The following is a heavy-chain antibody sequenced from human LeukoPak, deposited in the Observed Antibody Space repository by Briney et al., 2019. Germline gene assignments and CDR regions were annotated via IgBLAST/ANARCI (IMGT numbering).Heavy chain of an antibody. CDR2: ISGSGGSI. CDR1: GFTFSSYA. CDR3: AKGSGYDPLDY. J-gene: IGHJ4*02. D-gene: IGHD5-12*01. Sequence: GGSLRRSCAASGFTFSSYAMSWVRQAPGKGLEWVSRISGSGGSIYYADSVKGRFTISRDKSKNTLYLQMNSLRAEDTAVYYCAKGSGYDPLDYWGQGTLVTVSS. V-gene: IGHV3-23*01.